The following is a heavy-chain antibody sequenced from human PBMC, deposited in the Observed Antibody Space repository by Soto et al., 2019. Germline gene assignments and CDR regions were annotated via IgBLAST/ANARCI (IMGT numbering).Heavy chain of an antibody. V-gene: IGHV3-30-3*01. J-gene: IGHJ4*02. CDR2: ISSDGSSK. Sequence: GGSLRLSCAASGFTFTDHAIHWVRQAPGRGLEWVALISSDGSSKYFADSVKGRFTISRDNSKNTLYLQMNGLRAEDTAVYYCAKGYRDIVVVVAATPVLYWGQGALVTVSS. CDR3: AKGYRDIVVVVAATPVLY. CDR1: GFTFTDHA. D-gene: IGHD2-15*01.